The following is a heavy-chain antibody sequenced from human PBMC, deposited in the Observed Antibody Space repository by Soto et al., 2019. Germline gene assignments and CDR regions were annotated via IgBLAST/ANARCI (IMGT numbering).Heavy chain of an antibody. V-gene: IGHV3-53*04. CDR3: AKDLPGSHSLP. J-gene: IGHJ5*02. Sequence: GGSLRLSCAASGVTVSSNYMSWVRQAPGKGLEWVSVIYSGGSTYYADSVKGRFTISRHNSKNTLYLQMNSLRAEDTAVYYCAKDLPGSHSLPWAQGTPVTGSA. CDR1: GVTVSSNY. D-gene: IGHD1-1*01. CDR2: IYSGGST.